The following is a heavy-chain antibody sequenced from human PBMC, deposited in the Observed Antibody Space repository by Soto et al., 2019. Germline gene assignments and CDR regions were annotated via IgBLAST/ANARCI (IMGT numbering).Heavy chain of an antibody. Sequence: PSETLSLTCTVSGGSISSGGYYWSWIRQHPGKGLEWIGYIYYSGSTYYNPSLKSRVTISVDTSKNQFSLKLSSVTAADTAVYYCARGRSSTSPYPIGYWGQGTLVTV. V-gene: IGHV4-31*03. CDR2: IYYSGST. J-gene: IGHJ4*02. CDR3: ARGRSSTSPYPIGY. CDR1: GGSISSGGYY. D-gene: IGHD2-2*01.